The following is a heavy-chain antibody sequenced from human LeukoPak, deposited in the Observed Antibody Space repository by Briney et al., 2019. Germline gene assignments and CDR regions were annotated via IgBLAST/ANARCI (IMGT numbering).Heavy chain of an antibody. J-gene: IGHJ4*02. V-gene: IGHV3-7*03. Sequence: GGSLRLSCAASGFTFSSYWMSWVRQAPGKGLEWVAIIKQDGSEKYYVDSVKGRFTISRDNVKNSLYLQMNSLRAEDTALYYCARDLSTVVTPAAPNFDYWGQGTLVTVSS. CDR3: ARDLSTVVTPAAPNFDY. D-gene: IGHD4-23*01. CDR1: GFTFSSYW. CDR2: IKQDGSEK.